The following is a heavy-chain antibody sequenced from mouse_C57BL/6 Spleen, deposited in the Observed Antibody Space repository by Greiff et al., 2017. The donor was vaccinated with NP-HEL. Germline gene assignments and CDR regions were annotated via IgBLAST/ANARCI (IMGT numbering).Heavy chain of an antibody. J-gene: IGHJ1*03. CDR1: GYAFSSSW. D-gene: IGHD1-1*01. CDR3: ARKGALYYGSSYGYFDV. CDR2: IYPGDGDT. Sequence: VKLVESGPELVKPGASVKISCKASGYAFSSSWMNWVKQRPGKGLEWIGRIYPGDGDTNYNGKFKGKATLTADKSSSTAYMQRSSLTSEDSAVYFCARKGALYYGSSYGYFDVWGTGTTVTVSS. V-gene: IGHV1-82*01.